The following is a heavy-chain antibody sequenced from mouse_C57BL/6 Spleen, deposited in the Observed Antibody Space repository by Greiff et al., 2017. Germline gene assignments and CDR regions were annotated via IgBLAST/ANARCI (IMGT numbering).Heavy chain of an antibody. CDR1: GFSLTSYG. V-gene: IGHV2-2*01. CDR3: ARNRGSSYWYFDV. J-gene: IGHJ1*03. Sequence: QVQLKQSGPGLVQPSPCLSISCTASGFSLTSYGVHWVRQSPGKGLEWLGVIWSGGSTDYNAAFISRLSISKDNSKSQVFFKMNSLQADDTAIYYCARNRGSSYWYFDVWGTGTTVTVSS. CDR2: IWSGGST. D-gene: IGHD1-1*01.